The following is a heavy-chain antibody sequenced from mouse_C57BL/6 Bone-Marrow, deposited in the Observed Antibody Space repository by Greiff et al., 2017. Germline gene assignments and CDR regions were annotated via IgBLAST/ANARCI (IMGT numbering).Heavy chain of an antibody. V-gene: IGHV1-81*01. J-gene: IGHJ1*03. CDR1: GYTFPSYG. D-gene: IGHD1-1*01. CDR2: IYPRSGNT. Sequence: VQLQQSGAELARPGASVKLSCKASGYTFPSYGISWVKQRTGPGLEWIGEIYPRSGNTYYNEKFKGTATLTADDSSSPAYMELRSVTSEVSAVYFYAKGAFYGSSHVYSYFDVWGTGTTVTVSS. CDR3: AKGAFYGSSHVYSYFDV.